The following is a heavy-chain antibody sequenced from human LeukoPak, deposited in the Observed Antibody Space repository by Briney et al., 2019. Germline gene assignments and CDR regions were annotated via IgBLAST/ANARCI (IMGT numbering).Heavy chain of an antibody. CDR2: INHSGST. D-gene: IGHD6-19*01. CDR3: ARWLGDALDI. V-gene: IGHV4-34*01. Sequence: SETLSLTCAVYGGSFSGYYWSWIRQPPGKGLEWIGEINHSGSTNYNPSLKSRVTISVDTSKNQFSLKLSSVTAADTAVYYCARWLGDALDIWGQGTMVTVSS. J-gene: IGHJ3*02. CDR1: GGSFSGYY.